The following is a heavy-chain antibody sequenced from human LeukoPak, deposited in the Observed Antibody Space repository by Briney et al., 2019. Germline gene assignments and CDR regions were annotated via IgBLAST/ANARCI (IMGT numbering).Heavy chain of an antibody. D-gene: IGHD3-9*01. J-gene: IGHJ5*02. V-gene: IGHV3-48*04. Sequence: GGSLRLSCAVSGFTFSSYNMNWVRQAPGKGLEWVSDSVKGRFTISRDNAKNSLYLQMNSLRAEDTAVYYCAKVLTGYNWNWFDPWGQGTLVTVSS. CDR3: AKVLTGYNWNWFDP. CDR1: GFTFSSYN.